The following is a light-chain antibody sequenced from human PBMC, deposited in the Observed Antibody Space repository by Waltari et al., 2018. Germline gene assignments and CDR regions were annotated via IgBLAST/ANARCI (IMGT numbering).Light chain of an antibody. Sequence: YVLTQPPSVSVAPGQTARLTCGGYNIGGESVPWYQQKPGQAPVLVVYDDSARPSGIPERFSGSNSGNTATLTITRVEAGDEADYYCQVWHHTNDQEGVFGGGTTLTV. CDR1: NIGGES. J-gene: IGLJ3*02. CDR3: QVWHHTNDQEGV. CDR2: DDS. V-gene: IGLV3-21*02.